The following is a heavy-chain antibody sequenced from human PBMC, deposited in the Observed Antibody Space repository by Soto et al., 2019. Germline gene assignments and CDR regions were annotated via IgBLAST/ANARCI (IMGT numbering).Heavy chain of an antibody. V-gene: IGHV3-33*03. CDR2: IWFDGSNK. J-gene: IGHJ4*02. CDR1: GFPFSSYG. CDR3: ASSIN. Sequence: QVQLVESGGGVVQPGRSLRLSCAASGFPFSSYGMHWVRQAPGKGLDWVGGIWFDGSNKDYAESVKGRFTISRDNSKNMLYLQMNSLRADDTAVYYCASSINWGQGTLVTVSS.